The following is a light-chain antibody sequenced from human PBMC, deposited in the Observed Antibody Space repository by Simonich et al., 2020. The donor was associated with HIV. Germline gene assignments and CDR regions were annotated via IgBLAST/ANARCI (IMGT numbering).Light chain of an antibody. CDR1: SSDVGGYNY. J-gene: IGLJ2*01. CDR3: SSYTSSSTWV. V-gene: IGLV2-14*03. Sequence: HSALTQPASVSGSPGQSITISCTGTSSDVGGYNYVCWYQHHPGKAPKLMIYDVSKRPSGVSKRFAGSKSGHTASLTISGLQAEDEADYYCSSYTSSSTWVFGGGTKLTVL. CDR2: DVS.